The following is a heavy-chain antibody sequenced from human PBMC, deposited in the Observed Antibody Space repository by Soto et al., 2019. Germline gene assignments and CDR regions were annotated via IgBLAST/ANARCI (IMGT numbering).Heavy chain of an antibody. V-gene: IGHV3-64D*06. CDR3: VKGEYYYDSSGYYPFDY. Sequence: GGSLRLSCAASRFTFSNYAMSWVRQAPGKGLEYVSSISTNGGSTHYADSVKGRFTISRDNSKNTQYLQMSSLRADDTAVYYCVKGEYYYDSSGYYPFDYWGQGTLVTVSS. J-gene: IGHJ4*02. CDR2: ISTNGGST. CDR1: RFTFSNYA. D-gene: IGHD3-22*01.